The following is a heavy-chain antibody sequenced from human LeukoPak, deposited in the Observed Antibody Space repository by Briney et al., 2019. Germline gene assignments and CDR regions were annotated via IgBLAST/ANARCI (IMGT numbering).Heavy chain of an antibody. D-gene: IGHD2-2*01. CDR3: ARLSGGIVVVPAEYYYMDV. CDR1: GGSFSGYY. Sequence: SETLSLTCAVYGGSFSGYYWSWIRRPPGKGLEWIGEINHSGSTNYNPSLKSRVTISVDTSKNQFSLKLSSVTAADTAVYYCARLSGGIVVVPAEYYYMDVWGKGTTVTVSS. V-gene: IGHV4-34*01. J-gene: IGHJ6*03. CDR2: INHSGST.